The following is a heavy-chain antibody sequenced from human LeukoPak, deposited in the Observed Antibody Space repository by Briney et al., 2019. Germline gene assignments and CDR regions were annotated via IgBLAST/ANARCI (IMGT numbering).Heavy chain of an antibody. J-gene: IGHJ6*03. D-gene: IGHD5-18*01. CDR1: GFTFSSYE. CDR3: ARKLDTAMVYYYYYMDV. CDR2: ISSSSSYI. Sequence: GGSLRLSCAASGFTFSSYEMNWVRQAPGKGLEWVSYISSSSSYIYYADSVKGRFTISRDNAKNSLYLQMNSLRAEDTAVYYCARKLDTAMVYYYYYMDVWGKGTTVTVSS. V-gene: IGHV3-21*05.